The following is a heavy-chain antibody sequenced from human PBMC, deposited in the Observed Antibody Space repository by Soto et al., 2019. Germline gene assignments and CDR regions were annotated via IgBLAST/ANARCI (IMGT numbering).Heavy chain of an antibody. V-gene: IGHV6-1*01. CDR1: GDSVSSNSAA. J-gene: IGHJ4*02. CDR3: ARASGIAVAGTSNPRFLPSSYDY. CDR2: TYYRSKWYN. Sequence: SQTLSLTCAISGDSVSSNSAAWNWIRQSPSRGLEWLGRTYYRSKWYNDYAVSVKSRITINPETSKNQFTLQLNSVTPEDTAVYYCARASGIAVAGTSNPRFLPSSYDYWGQGTLVTVSS. D-gene: IGHD6-19*01.